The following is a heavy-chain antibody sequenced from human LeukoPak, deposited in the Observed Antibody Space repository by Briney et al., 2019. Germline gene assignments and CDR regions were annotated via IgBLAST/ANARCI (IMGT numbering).Heavy chain of an antibody. CDR1: GFTFSSYS. D-gene: IGHD6-6*01. J-gene: IGHJ5*02. V-gene: IGHV3-48*01. CDR2: ISSSSSTI. CDR3: ARVGIAARNWFDP. Sequence: GGSLRLSCAASGFTFSSYSMNWVRQAPGKGLEWVSYISSSSSTIYYADSVRGRFTISRDNAKNSLYLQMNSLRAEDTAVYYCARVGIAARNWFDPWGQGTLVTVSS.